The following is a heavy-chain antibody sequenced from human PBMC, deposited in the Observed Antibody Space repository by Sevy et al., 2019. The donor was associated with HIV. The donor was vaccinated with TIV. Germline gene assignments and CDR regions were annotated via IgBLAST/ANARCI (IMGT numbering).Heavy chain of an antibody. CDR2: ISYDGSNK. Sequence: GGSLRLSCAASGFTFSSYGMHWVRQAPGKGLEWVAVISYDGSNKYYAASVKGRFTMSRDNSKNTLYRQMNSLRAEDTAGYYCAKGPPFVVVPAAMPQSSVFDPWGQGTLVTVSS. CDR3: AKGPPFVVVPAAMPQSSVFDP. J-gene: IGHJ5*02. D-gene: IGHD2-2*01. V-gene: IGHV3-30*18. CDR1: GFTFSSYG.